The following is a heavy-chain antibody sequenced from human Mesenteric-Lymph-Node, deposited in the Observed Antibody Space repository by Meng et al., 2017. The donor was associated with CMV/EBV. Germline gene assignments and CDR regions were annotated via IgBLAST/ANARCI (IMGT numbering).Heavy chain of an antibody. Sequence: GESLKISCAASGFTFSTYGMHWVRQAPGKGLEWVATIKEDGREKNYVDSVKGRFTISRDNAKKSLYLQMNSLRVEDTAVYYCAKDTDPRVAFDVWGQGTMVTVSS. CDR2: IKEDGREK. CDR3: AKDTDPRVAFDV. CDR1: GFTFSTYG. V-gene: IGHV3-7*03. J-gene: IGHJ3*01.